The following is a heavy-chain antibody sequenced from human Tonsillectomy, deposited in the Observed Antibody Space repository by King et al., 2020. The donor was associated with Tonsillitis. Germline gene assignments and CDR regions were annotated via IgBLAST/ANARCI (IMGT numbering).Heavy chain of an antibody. CDR3: ATIRSYSSYDFDS. D-gene: IGHD5-12*01. V-gene: IGHV4-59*01. CDR1: RGALNSDY. CDR2: IYYSGST. J-gene: IGHJ4*02. Sequence: QLQESGPGLVKPSETLSLTCSVSRGALNSDYYWSWIRQPPGKGLEWIGYIYYSGSTNYNPSLESRVSISVDTSKNQFSLKVTSVTAADTAVYYCATIRSYSSYDFDSWGQGTLVTVSS.